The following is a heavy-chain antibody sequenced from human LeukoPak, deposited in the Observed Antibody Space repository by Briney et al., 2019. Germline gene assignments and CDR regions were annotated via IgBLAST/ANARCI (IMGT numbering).Heavy chain of an antibody. CDR2: ISPRGDIT. J-gene: IGHJ4*02. CDR3: AKDDAWLQFGE. Sequence: GGSLRLSCAASGFTFSSYEMNWVRQAPGKGLEWVSGISPRGDITYYAGSVKGRFTVSRDNFKNTLYLEVISLTAEDTAVYYCAKDDAWLQFGEWSQGTLVTVSS. V-gene: IGHV3-23*01. CDR1: GFTFSSYE. D-gene: IGHD3-10*01.